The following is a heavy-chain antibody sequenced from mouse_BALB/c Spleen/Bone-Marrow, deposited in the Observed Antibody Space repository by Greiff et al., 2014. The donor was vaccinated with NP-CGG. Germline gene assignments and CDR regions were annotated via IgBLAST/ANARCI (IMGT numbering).Heavy chain of an antibody. CDR1: GFNIKDTY. CDR3: ARAGRGRYFDV. V-gene: IGHV14-3*02. D-gene: IGHD4-1*01. Sequence: EVQGVESGAELVKPGASVKLPCTASGFNIKDTYMHWVKQRPEQGLEWIGRIDPADGNTKYDPKFQGKATITADTSSNTAYLQLSSLTSEDTAVYYCARAGRGRYFDVWGAGTTVTVSS. CDR2: IDPADGNT. J-gene: IGHJ1*01.